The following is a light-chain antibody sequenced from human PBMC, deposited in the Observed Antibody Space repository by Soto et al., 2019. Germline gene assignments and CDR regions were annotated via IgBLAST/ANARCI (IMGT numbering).Light chain of an antibody. CDR2: EVT. V-gene: IGLV2-18*02. CDR3: SSYTSISTGV. Sequence: QSALTQPPSVSGSPGQSVTISCTGTSSDVGGYNRVSWYQQPPGTAPKLMIYEVTNRPSGVPDRFSVSKSGNTASLTISGLQAKDEADYYCSSYTSISTGVFGGGTKLTVL. CDR1: SSDVGGYNR. J-gene: IGLJ3*02.